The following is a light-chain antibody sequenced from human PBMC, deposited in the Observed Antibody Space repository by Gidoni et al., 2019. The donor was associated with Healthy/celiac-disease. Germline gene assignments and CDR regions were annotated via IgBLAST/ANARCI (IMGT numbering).Light chain of an antibody. V-gene: IGLV2-23*02. CDR1: SSDVGSYNL. Sequence: QSALTQPASVSGSPGQSITISCTRTSSDVGSYNLVSWYQQHPGKAPKLIIYEVSKRPSGVSNRFSGSKSGNTASLTISGLQAEDEADYYCCSYAGSWVVGGGTKLTVL. CDR2: EVS. J-gene: IGLJ3*02. CDR3: CSYAGSWV.